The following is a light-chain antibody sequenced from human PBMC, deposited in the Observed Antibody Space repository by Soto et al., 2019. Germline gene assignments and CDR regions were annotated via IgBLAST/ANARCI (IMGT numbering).Light chain of an antibody. J-gene: IGLJ1*01. Sequence: QSALTQPPSASGSPGQSVTISCTGTSSDVGGYNYVSWYQQHPGKAPKLMIYEVSKRPLGVPDRFSGSKSGNTASLTVSGLQAEDEADYYCSSYAGSKGVFGTGTKLTVL. V-gene: IGLV2-8*01. CDR1: SSDVGGYNY. CDR3: SSYAGSKGV. CDR2: EVS.